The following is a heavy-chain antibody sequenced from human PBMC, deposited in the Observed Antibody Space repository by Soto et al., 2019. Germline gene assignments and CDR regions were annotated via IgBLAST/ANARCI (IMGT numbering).Heavy chain of an antibody. Sequence: EVRLEEAGGGFVQPGGSLRVSCSGSGFIFSSFWMHWVRQGPGKGLEWVSRINGYGASLAYADSVKGRFSISRDNVKKTLHLQMTSLGAEDTAVYFCAREGSLGLDVWGRGTKVTVYS. CDR1: GFIFSSFW. J-gene: IGHJ6*01. V-gene: IGHV3-74*03. CDR3: AREGSLGLDV. CDR2: INGYGASL.